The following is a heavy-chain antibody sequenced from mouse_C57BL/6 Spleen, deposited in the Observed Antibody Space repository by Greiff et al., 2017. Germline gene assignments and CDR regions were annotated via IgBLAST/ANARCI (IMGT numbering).Heavy chain of an antibody. J-gene: IGHJ2*01. Sequence: EVQLQQSGPELVKPGASVKISCKASGYTFTDYYMNWVKQSHGKSLEWIGDINPNNGGTSYNQKFKGKATLTVDKSSSTAYMELRSLTSEDSAVYYCASGTTVVAFDYWGQGTTLTVSS. CDR3: ASGTTVVAFDY. CDR2: INPNNGGT. D-gene: IGHD1-1*01. V-gene: IGHV1-26*01. CDR1: GYTFTDYY.